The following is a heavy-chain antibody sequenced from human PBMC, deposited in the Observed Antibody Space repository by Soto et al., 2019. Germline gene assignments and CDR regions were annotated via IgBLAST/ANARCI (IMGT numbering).Heavy chain of an antibody. Sequence: DARSWVRQAPGKGLEWVSAISGSGGSTYYADSVKGRFTISRDNSKNTLYLQMNSLRAEDTAVYYCAKDGEYFQHWGQGTLVTVSS. CDR3: AKDGEYFQH. J-gene: IGHJ1*01. CDR2: ISGSGGST. CDR1: DA. V-gene: IGHV3-23*01.